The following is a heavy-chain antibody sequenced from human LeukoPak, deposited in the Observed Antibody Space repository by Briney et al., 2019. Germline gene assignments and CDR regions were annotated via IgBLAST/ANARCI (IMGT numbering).Heavy chain of an antibody. D-gene: IGHD5-18*01. Sequence: GASVKVSCKASGGTFSSYAISWVRQAPGQGLEWMGGIIPIFGTANYAQKFQGRVTITVDESTSTAYMELSSLRSEDTAVYYCATRKNSYGLDYWGQGTLVTVSS. V-gene: IGHV1-69*13. J-gene: IGHJ4*02. CDR2: IIPIFGTA. CDR1: GGTFSSYA. CDR3: ATRKNSYGLDY.